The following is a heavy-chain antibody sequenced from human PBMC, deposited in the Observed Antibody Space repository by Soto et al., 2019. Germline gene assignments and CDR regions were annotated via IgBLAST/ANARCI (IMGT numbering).Heavy chain of an antibody. CDR3: AREPDPTVATVPEDWFDP. D-gene: IGHD5-12*01. Sequence: QVQLVQSGAEVKKPGSSVKVSCKASGGTFSSYAISWVRQAPGQGLEWMGGIIPIFGTANYAQKFQGRVTITADEATSTAYMELSSLRSADTAVYSCAREPDPTVATVPEDWFDPWGQGTLVTVSS. V-gene: IGHV1-69*01. CDR2: IIPIFGTA. J-gene: IGHJ5*02. CDR1: GGTFSSYA.